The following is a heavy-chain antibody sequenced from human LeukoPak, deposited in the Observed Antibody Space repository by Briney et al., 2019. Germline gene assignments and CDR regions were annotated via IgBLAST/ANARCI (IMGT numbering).Heavy chain of an antibody. CDR2: INPSGGST. V-gene: IGHV1-46*01. Sequence: ASVKVSCKASGYTFTSYYMHWVRQAPGQGLEWMGIINPSGGSTSYAQKFQGRVTMTRDTSTSTVYMELSSLRSEDTAVYYCARAALITMIVVVTEAHFDYWGQGTLVTVSS. CDR1: GYTFTSYY. D-gene: IGHD3-22*01. CDR3: ARAALITMIVVVTEAHFDY. J-gene: IGHJ4*02.